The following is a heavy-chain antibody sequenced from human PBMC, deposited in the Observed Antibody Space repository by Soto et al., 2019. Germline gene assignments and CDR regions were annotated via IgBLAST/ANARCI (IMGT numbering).Heavy chain of an antibody. Sequence: QVQLVQSGAEVKKPGSSVKVSCKASGGTFSSYAISWVRQAPGQGLEWMGGIIPIFGTANYAQKFQGRVTITADESTSTAYMELSSLRSEDTAVYYCARQTVTKLYYYYGMDVWGQVTTVTVSS. J-gene: IGHJ6*02. D-gene: IGHD4-17*01. CDR1: GGTFSSYA. CDR2: IIPIFGTA. CDR3: ARQTVTKLYYYYGMDV. V-gene: IGHV1-69*01.